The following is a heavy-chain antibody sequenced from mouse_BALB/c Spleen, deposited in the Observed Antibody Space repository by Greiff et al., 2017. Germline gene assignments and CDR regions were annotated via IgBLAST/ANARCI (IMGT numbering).Heavy chain of an antibody. V-gene: IGHV1S34*01. Sequence: LVKTGASVKISCKASGYSFTGYYMHWVKQSHGKSLEWIGYISCYNGATSYNQKFKGKATFTVDTSSSTAYMQFNSLTSEDSAVYYCARSGYGSSYDWYFDVWGAGTTVTVSS. CDR2: ISCYNGAT. CDR3: ARSGYGSSYDWYFDV. J-gene: IGHJ1*01. D-gene: IGHD1-1*01. CDR1: GYSFTGYY.